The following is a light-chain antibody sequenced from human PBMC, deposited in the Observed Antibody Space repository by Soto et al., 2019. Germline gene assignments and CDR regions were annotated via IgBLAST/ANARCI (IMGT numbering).Light chain of an antibody. V-gene: IGKV2-30*01. Sequence: DVVMTQSPLSLPVTLGQPASISCRSGQSLVYSDGNTYLSWFQQRPGLSPRRLIYKVSKRDSGVPERFSGSGSGTEFTLKISRVEAEDVGVYYCMQGSHWPYTFGQGTKLEIK. CDR2: KVS. CDR1: QSLVYSDGNTY. CDR3: MQGSHWPYT. J-gene: IGKJ2*01.